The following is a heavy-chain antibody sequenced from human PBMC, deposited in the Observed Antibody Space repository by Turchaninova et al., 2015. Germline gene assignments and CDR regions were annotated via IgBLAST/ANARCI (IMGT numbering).Heavy chain of an antibody. D-gene: IGHD6-13*01. Sequence: QVQLQESGPGLVKPSQTLSLTCTVSSGSISSGGYYWSWIRQHPGKGLEWLGYHYSSGSTYYNPARKSRVSIAVDTSKNEFALKLRSVTAADTAVYYCARGLRIAAAGLYYFDFWGQGILVTVSS. J-gene: IGHJ4*02. CDR1: SGSISSGGYY. V-gene: IGHV4-31*03. CDR2: HYSSGST. CDR3: ARGLRIAAAGLYYFDF.